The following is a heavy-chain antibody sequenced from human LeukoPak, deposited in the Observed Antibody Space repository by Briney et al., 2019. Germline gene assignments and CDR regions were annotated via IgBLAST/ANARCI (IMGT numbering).Heavy chain of an antibody. D-gene: IGHD2-2*01. Sequence: SETLSLTCTVSGGSISSSSYYWSWIRQPAGKGLEWIGRIYTSGSTNYNPSLKSRVTISVDTSKNQFSLKLSSVTAADTAVYYCARDREGYCSSTSCLRNYYYYYYMDVWGKGTTVTVSS. CDR1: GGSISSSSYY. CDR2: IYTSGST. J-gene: IGHJ6*03. V-gene: IGHV4-61*02. CDR3: ARDREGYCSSTSCLRNYYYYYYMDV.